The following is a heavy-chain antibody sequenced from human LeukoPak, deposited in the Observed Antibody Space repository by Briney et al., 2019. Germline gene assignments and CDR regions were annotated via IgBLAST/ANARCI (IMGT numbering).Heavy chain of an antibody. D-gene: IGHD1-1*01. J-gene: IGHJ5*02. CDR3: ARHLVGYEAGFDP. CDR1: GGSISSSNW. Sequence: SGTLSLTCAVSGGSISSSNWWSWVRQPPGKGLEWIGEIYHSGSTNYNPSLKSRVTISVDKSKNQLSLKLSSVTAADTAVYYCARHLVGYEAGFDPWGQGTLVTVSS. CDR2: IYHSGST. V-gene: IGHV4-4*02.